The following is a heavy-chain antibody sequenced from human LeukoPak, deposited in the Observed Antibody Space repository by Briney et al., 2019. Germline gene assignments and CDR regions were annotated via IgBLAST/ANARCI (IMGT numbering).Heavy chain of an antibody. Sequence: SETLSLTCSVSGDSISSSRYCWGWIRQPPGKGLECIGSVYHSGSTHYNPSLNSRITISVDTSKNQFSLRLRSVTAADTALYFCLAYYSLSGNYYNGIDYWGQGTLVTVSS. J-gene: IGHJ4*02. V-gene: IGHV4-39*01. CDR2: VYHSGST. D-gene: IGHD3-10*01. CDR3: LAYYSLSGNYYNGIDY. CDR1: GDSISSSRYC.